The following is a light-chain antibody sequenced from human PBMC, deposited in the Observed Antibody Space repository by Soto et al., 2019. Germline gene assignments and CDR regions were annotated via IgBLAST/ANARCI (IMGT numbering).Light chain of an antibody. Sequence: DIQMTRSPSSLSASLGHRVTSTCQASQDISNYLNWYQQKPGKAPKLLIYDASNLETGVPSRFSGSGSGTDFTFTISSLQPEDIATYYCQQYDNLPLTFGGGTKVDI. J-gene: IGKJ4*01. CDR1: QDISNY. V-gene: IGKV1-33*01. CDR2: DAS. CDR3: QQYDNLPLT.